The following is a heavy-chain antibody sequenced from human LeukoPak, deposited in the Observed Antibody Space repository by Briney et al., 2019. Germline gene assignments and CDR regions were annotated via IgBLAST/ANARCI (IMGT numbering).Heavy chain of an antibody. CDR2: INNVGSHI. D-gene: IGHD2-21*02. Sequence: GGSLRLSCAASGFTFSSSAMNWVRQAPGKGLEWVSSINNVGSHIYYADSVKGRFTISRDNAKNSLYLQMNSLRAEDTAVYYCARGSSPYCGGDCYGSWGQGTLVTVSS. CDR1: GFTFSSSA. V-gene: IGHV3-21*01. J-gene: IGHJ4*02. CDR3: ARGSSPYCGGDCYGS.